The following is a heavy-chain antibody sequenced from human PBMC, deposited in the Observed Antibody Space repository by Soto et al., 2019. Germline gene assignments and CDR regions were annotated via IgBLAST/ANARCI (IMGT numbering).Heavy chain of an antibody. V-gene: IGHV4-31*01. CDR2: IYYSGST. CDR3: ARENAYPYYYYGMDV. J-gene: IGHJ6*02. CDR1: GGSISSGGYY. Sequence: QVQLQESGPGLVKPSQTLSLTCTVSGGSISSGGYYWSWIRQHPGKGLEWIGYIYYSGSTYYNPYLKSQVTISVDTSKNQFSLKLSSVTAADTAVYYCARENAYPYYYYGMDVWGQGTTVTVSS.